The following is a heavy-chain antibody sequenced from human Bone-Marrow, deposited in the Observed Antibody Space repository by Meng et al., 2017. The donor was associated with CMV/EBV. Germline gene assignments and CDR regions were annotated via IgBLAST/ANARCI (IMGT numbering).Heavy chain of an antibody. CDR3: ARSVGCSSTYCYTYTSSWYPDY. D-gene: IGHD6-13*01. J-gene: IGHJ4*02. V-gene: IGHV4-31*02. Sequence: YYWTWIRQQPGKGLEWIGYIYYSGGTNYNPSLQSRVTISVDTSKNQFSLKLSSVTAADTAMYYCARSVGCSSTYCYTYTSSWYPDYWGQGTPVTVSS. CDR2: IYYSGGT. CDR1: YY.